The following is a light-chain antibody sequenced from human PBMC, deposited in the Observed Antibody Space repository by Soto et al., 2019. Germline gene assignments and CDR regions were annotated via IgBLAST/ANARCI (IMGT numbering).Light chain of an antibody. CDR1: QSISSW. CDR2: KAS. V-gene: IGKV1-5*03. J-gene: IGKJ4*01. CDR3: QQSYRLPLT. Sequence: DIQMTQSPSTLSASVGDRVTITCRASQSISSWLAWYQQKPGKAPKLLIYKASSLESGVPSRFSGSGSGTEFTLSIVTLQPEDFGTYFCQQSYRLPLTFGGGTKVEI.